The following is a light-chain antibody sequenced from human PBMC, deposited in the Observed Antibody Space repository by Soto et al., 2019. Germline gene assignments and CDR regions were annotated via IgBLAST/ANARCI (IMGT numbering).Light chain of an antibody. J-gene: IGLJ1*01. CDR1: SSDVGGYNY. CDR2: EVS. CDR3: SSYAGSNNFPYV. Sequence: QSALTQPPSASGSPGQSVTISCTGTSSDVGGYNYVSWYQQHPGKAPKLMIYEVSKRPSGVPDRFSGSKSGNTASLTVSGLQAEDEADYYSSSYAGSNNFPYVFGTGTKLTVL. V-gene: IGLV2-8*01.